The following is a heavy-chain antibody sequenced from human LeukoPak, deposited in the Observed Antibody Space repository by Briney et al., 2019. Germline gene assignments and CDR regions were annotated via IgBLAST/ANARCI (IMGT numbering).Heavy chain of an antibody. J-gene: IGHJ4*02. D-gene: IGHD3-22*01. CDR2: IYYSGST. CDR1: GGSISSGGYY. V-gene: IGHV4-39*01. CDR3: ARRGYYYETSGYYFFDY. Sequence: SQTLSLTCTVSGGSISSGGYYWSWIRQPPGKGLEWIGSIYYSGSTYYNPSLQSRVTISVDTSKNQFSLRLSSVTAADTAVYYCARRGYYYETSGYYFFDYWGQGTLVTVSS.